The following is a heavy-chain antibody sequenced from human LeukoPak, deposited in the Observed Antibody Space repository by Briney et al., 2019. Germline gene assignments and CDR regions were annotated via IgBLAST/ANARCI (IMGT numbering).Heavy chain of an antibody. Sequence: SETLSLTCTVSGGSISSYYWSWIRQPPGKGLEWIGEINYSGSTNYNPSLKSRVTISVDTSKNQFSLKLSSVTAADTAVYYCARIGNPGFYYYYGMDVWGQGTTVTVSS. CDR1: GGSISSYY. D-gene: IGHD4-23*01. CDR3: ARIGNPGFYYYYGMDV. J-gene: IGHJ6*02. CDR2: INYSGST. V-gene: IGHV4-34*01.